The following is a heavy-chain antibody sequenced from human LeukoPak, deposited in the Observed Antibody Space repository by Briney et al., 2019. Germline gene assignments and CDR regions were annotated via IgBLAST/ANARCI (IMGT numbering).Heavy chain of an antibody. Sequence: EASVKVSCKASGYTFTSYGISWVRQAPGQGLEWMGWISAYNGNTNYAQKLQGRVTMTTDTSTSTAYMELRSLRSDDTAVYYCARVIVVVPAAPEAFYYYYYMDVWGKGTTVTVSS. CDR2: ISAYNGNT. D-gene: IGHD2-2*01. V-gene: IGHV1-18*01. J-gene: IGHJ6*03. CDR3: ARVIVVVPAAPEAFYYYYYMDV. CDR1: GYTFTSYG.